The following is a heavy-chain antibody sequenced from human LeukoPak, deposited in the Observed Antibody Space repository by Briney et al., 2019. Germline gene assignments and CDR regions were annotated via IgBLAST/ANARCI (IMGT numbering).Heavy chain of an antibody. CDR3: ARGVGDYGGFRFDY. J-gene: IGHJ4*02. V-gene: IGHV3-33*01. CDR1: GFTFSSYG. D-gene: IGHD4-23*01. Sequence: GGSLRLSCAASGFTFSSYGMQWVRQAPGKGLEWVAVIWYDGSNKYYADSVKGRFTISRDNSKNTLYLQMNSLRAEDTAVYYCARGVGDYGGFRFDYWGQGTLVTVSS. CDR2: IWYDGSNK.